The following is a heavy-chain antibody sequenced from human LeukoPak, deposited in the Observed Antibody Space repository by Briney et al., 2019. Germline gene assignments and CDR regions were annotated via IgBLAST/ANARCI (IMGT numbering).Heavy chain of an antibody. Sequence: SETLSLTCTVSGGSLSSYYWSWIRQPPGKGLEWIGYIYYSGSTNYNPSLKSRVTISVDTSKNQFSLKLSSVTAADTAVYYCARVEEWELEGAFDIWGQGTMVTVSS. CDR3: ARVEEWELEGAFDI. CDR2: IYYSGST. J-gene: IGHJ3*02. D-gene: IGHD1-26*01. V-gene: IGHV4-59*08. CDR1: GGSLSSYY.